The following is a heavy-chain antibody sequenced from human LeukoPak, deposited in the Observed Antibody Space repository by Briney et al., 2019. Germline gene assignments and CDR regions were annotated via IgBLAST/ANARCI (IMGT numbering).Heavy chain of an antibody. CDR1: GFTFSSYG. D-gene: IGHD2-2*01. CDR3: AKPFWVVPAAFDY. V-gene: IGHV3-30*18. Sequence: GGSLRLSCAASGFTFSSYGMHWVRQAPGKGLEWVAVISYDGSNKYYADSVKGRFTISRDNSKNTLYLQMNSLRAEDTAVYYCAKPFWVVPAAFDYWGQGTLSPSPQ. CDR2: ISYDGSNK. J-gene: IGHJ4*02.